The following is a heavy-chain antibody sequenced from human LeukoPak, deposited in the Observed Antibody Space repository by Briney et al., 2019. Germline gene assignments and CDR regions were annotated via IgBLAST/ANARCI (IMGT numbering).Heavy chain of an antibody. CDR1: GFVFDTYW. J-gene: IGHJ4*02. CDR2: IKKDGGEK. V-gene: IGHV3-7*01. D-gene: IGHD3-22*01. CDR3: ARDRPYFDSNGSLTY. Sequence: PGGSLRLSCAASGFVFDTYWMSWVRQAPGKELEWVANIKKDGGEKNYQDSVKGRFTISRDNAQNSLFLEMSSLRVEDAAVYYCARDRPYFDSNGSLTYWGQGTLVTVSS.